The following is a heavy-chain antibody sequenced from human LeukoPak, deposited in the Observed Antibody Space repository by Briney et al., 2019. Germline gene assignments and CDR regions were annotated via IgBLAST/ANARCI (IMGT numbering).Heavy chain of an antibody. CDR1: GGSISSHY. CDR2: IYYSGST. D-gene: IGHD5-24*01. V-gene: IGHV4-59*11. J-gene: IGHJ4*02. Sequence: SETLSLTCTVSGGSISSHYWSWIRQPPGKGLEWIGYIYYSGSTNYNPSLKSRVTISVDTSKNQFSLKLSSVTAADTAVYYCARGPTSPEVEMATIGFDYWGQGTLVTVSS. CDR3: ARGPTSPEVEMATIGFDY.